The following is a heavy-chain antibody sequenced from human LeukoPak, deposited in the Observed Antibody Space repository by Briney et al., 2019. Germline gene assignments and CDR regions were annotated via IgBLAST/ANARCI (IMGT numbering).Heavy chain of an antibody. CDR2: ISGSGDST. D-gene: IGHD1-26*01. Sequence: GGSLRLSCAASGFTFTSYAMSWVRQAPGKGLEWVSAISGSGDSTYYADSVKGRFTISRDNSKNTLYLQMNSLRADDTAVYYCAKGRSGNYYAFDYWGQGTLVTVSS. J-gene: IGHJ4*02. CDR1: GFTFTSYA. CDR3: AKGRSGNYYAFDY. V-gene: IGHV3-23*01.